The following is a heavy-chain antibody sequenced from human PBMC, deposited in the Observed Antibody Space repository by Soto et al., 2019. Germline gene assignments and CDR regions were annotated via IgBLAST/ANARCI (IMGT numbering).Heavy chain of an antibody. Sequence: ASVKVSCKASGYTFTSYGISWVRQAPGQGLEWMGWISAYNGNTNYAQKLQGRVTMTTDTSTSTAYLQWSSLKASDTAMYYCARRSYGSTFPPDYWGQGTLVTVSS. J-gene: IGHJ4*02. CDR3: ARRSYGSTFPPDY. CDR1: GYTFTSYG. V-gene: IGHV1-18*01. CDR2: ISAYNGNT. D-gene: IGHD5-18*01.